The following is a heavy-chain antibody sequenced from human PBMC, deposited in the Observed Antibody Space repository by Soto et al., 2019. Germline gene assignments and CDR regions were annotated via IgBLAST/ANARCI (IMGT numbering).Heavy chain of an antibody. Sequence: TSETLSLTCTVSGVSISSGGYYWSWIRQHPGKGLEWIGYIYYSGSTYYNPSLKSRVTISVDTSKNQFSLKLSSVTAADTAVYYCARGGLFLYSSSWLDYWGQGTLVTVSS. CDR1: GVSISSGGYY. V-gene: IGHV4-31*03. CDR2: IYYSGST. D-gene: IGHD6-13*01. CDR3: ARGGLFLYSSSWLDY. J-gene: IGHJ4*02.